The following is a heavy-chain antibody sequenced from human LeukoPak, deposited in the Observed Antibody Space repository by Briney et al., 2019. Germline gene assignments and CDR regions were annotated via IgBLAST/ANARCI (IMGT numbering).Heavy chain of an antibody. CDR3: ARDTTGERQFDY. CDR1: GFTFSSYG. J-gene: IGHJ4*02. D-gene: IGHD1-1*01. CDR2: ISYDGSNK. Sequence: GRSLRLSCAASGFTFSSYGMHWVRQAPGKGLEWVAVISYDGSNKYYADSVKGRFTISRDNSKNTLYLQMNSLRAEDTAVYYCARDTTGERQFDYWGQGTLVTVSS. V-gene: IGHV3-33*05.